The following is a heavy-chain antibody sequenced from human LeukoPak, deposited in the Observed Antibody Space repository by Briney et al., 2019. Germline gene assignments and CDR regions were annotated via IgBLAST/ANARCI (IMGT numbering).Heavy chain of an antibody. V-gene: IGHV4-34*01. D-gene: IGHD3-3*01. CDR3: ARIPNARLRFLEWLTIPSQHYGMDV. Sequence: SETLSLTCAVYGGSFSGYYWSWIRQPPGKGLEWIGEINHSGSTNYNPSLKSRVTISVDTSKNQFSLKLSSVTAADTAVYYCARIPNARLRFLEWLTIPSQHYGMDVWGQGTTVTVSS. J-gene: IGHJ6*02. CDR2: INHSGST. CDR1: GGSFSGYY.